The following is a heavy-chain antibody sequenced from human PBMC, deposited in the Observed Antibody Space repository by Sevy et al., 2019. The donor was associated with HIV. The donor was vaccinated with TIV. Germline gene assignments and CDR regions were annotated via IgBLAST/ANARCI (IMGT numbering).Heavy chain of an antibody. D-gene: IGHD3-16*01. Sequence: ASVKVSCKASGYTFTGYYMHWVRQAPGQGLEWMGWINPNSGGTNYAQKFQGRVTMTRDTSISTAYMELGRLRSDDTAGYYCARDWAGGYYYYYYMDVWGKGTTVTVSS. CDR2: INPNSGGT. CDR1: GYTFTGYY. J-gene: IGHJ6*03. CDR3: ARDWAGGYYYYYYMDV. V-gene: IGHV1-2*02.